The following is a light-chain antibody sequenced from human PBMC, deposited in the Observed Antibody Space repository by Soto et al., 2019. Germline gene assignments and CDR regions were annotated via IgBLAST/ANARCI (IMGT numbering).Light chain of an antibody. Sequence: EIVMTQSPATLSVSPGERATLSCRASQSITTNLAWYQHKPGQAPRLLIHSASTRATGIPARSSGSGSGTEFTLTISSLQSEDFAVYYCQQYNNWPRTFGQGTKV. J-gene: IGKJ1*01. CDR3: QQYNNWPRT. CDR1: QSITTN. CDR2: SAS. V-gene: IGKV3-15*01.